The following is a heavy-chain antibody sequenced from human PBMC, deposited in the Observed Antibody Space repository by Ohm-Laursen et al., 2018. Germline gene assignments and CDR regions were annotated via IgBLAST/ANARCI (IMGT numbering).Heavy chain of an antibody. CDR3: AKSGPTVVGGDYYYHGMDV. V-gene: IGHV3-30*18. CDR1: GFSFSSRG. J-gene: IGHJ6*02. CDR2: ISYDGSNK. D-gene: IGHD4-23*01. Sequence: SLRLSCAAPGFSFSSRGMHWVRQAPGRGLEWVAVISYDGSNKYYADSVKGRFTISRDNSKNTLYLQMNSLRAEDTAVYYCAKSGPTVVGGDYYYHGMDVWGQGTTVTVSS.